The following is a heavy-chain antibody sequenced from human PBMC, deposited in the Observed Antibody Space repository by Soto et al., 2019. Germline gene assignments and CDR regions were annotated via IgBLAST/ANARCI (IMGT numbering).Heavy chain of an antibody. D-gene: IGHD3-10*01. CDR2: IIPIFCTA. Sequence: QVQLVQSGAEVKKPGSSVKVSCKASGGTFSSYAISWVRQAPGQGLEWMGGIIPIFCTANYAQKFQGRVTITADEYTSTAYMELSSLRSEDTAVYYCAAGGVVRGVTRTTSGYYYGMDVWGQGTTVTVSS. CDR1: GGTFSSYA. J-gene: IGHJ6*02. V-gene: IGHV1-69*01. CDR3: AAGGVVRGVTRTTSGYYYGMDV.